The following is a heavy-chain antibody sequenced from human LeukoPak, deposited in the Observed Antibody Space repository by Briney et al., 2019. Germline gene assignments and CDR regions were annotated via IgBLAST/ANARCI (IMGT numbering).Heavy chain of an antibody. CDR3: AKASSLRGYQAYFDY. CDR2: ISGSGGST. CDR1: GFTFSSYA. J-gene: IGHJ4*02. Sequence: GGSLRLSCAASGFTFSSYAMSWVRQAPGKGLEWVSAISGSGGSTYYADSVKGRFTISRDNSKNTLYLQMNSLRAEDRAVYYCAKASSLRGYQAYFDYWGEGTLVSVSS. D-gene: IGHD5-12*01. V-gene: IGHV3-23*01.